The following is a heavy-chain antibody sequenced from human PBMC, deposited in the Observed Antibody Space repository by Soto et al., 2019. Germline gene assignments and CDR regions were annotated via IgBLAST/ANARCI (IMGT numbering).Heavy chain of an antibody. CDR1: GFTFSSYA. Sequence: GGSLRLSCAASGFTFSSYAMHWVRQAPGKGLEWVAVISYDGSNKYYADSVKGRFTISRDNSKNTLYLQMNSLRAEDTAVYYCARDRPSGYDFWSGRHNPRPTNDYWGQGTLVTVSS. CDR2: ISYDGSNK. CDR3: ARDRPSGYDFWSGRHNPRPTNDY. D-gene: IGHD3-3*01. J-gene: IGHJ4*02. V-gene: IGHV3-30-3*01.